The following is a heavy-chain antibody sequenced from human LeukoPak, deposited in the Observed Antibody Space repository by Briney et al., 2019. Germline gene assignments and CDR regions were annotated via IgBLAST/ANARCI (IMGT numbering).Heavy chain of an antibody. D-gene: IGHD5-12*01. CDR3: ARGNGNSGYDPFDY. CDR1: GFTFSNFW. Sequence: PGGSLRLSCAASGFTFSNFWMSWVRQAPGQGLEWVANINQDGSVKNSVDSVKGRFAISRDNAKNSLYLQMNSLRAEDTAVYYCARGNGNSGYDPFDYWGQGTLVTVSS. CDR2: INQDGSVK. V-gene: IGHV3-7*01. J-gene: IGHJ4*02.